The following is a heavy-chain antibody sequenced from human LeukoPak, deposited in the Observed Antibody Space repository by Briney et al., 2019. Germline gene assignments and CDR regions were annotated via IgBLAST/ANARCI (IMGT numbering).Heavy chain of an antibody. CDR2: ISSSSSYI. J-gene: IGHJ4*02. Sequence: GGSLRLSCAASGFTFSSYSMNWVRQAPGKGLAWVSSISSSSSYIYYADSVKGRFTLSRDNAKNSLYLQMNSLRAEDTAVYYCAREPGGATSLVADYWGQGTLVTVSS. V-gene: IGHV3-21*01. CDR3: AREPGGATSLVADY. D-gene: IGHD1-26*01. CDR1: GFTFSSYS.